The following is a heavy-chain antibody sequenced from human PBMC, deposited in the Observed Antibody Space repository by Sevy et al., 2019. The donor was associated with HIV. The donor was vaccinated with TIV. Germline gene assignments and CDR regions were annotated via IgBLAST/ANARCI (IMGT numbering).Heavy chain of an antibody. CDR2: ISSSSIKI. D-gene: IGHD3-3*01. J-gene: IGHJ4*02. CDR1: GFSFSSYA. CDR3: ARYDFWSGSSASTNLFDY. V-gene: IGHV3-21*01. Sequence: GGSLRLSCAASGFSFSSYAMNWIRQAPGKGLEWVSSISSSSIKIYYGASAKGRFTISRDNAKKSVHMQMDSLRAEDTAVYYCARYDFWSGSSASTNLFDYWGQGTLVTVSS.